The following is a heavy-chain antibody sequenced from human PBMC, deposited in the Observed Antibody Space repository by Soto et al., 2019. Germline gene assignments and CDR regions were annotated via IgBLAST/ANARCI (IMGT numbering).Heavy chain of an antibody. CDR2: IYSSGST. D-gene: IGHD6-25*01. CDR3: ARHEAGWYCGS. J-gene: IGHJ4*02. V-gene: IGHV4-39*01. Sequence: SETLSLTCTVSRGSISSGTYYWSWIRHTQRKGLEWIANIYSSGSTFYNPSLKSRVTISLDTSKNQFSLKLRSVTAAETAVSYCARHEAGWYCGSWGQGSLCSVSS. CDR1: RGSISSGTYY.